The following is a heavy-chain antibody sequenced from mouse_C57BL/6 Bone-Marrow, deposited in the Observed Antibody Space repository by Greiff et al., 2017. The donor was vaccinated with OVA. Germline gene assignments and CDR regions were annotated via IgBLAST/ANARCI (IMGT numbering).Heavy chain of an antibody. CDR2: ISYDGSN. Sequence: EVQLQQSGPGLVKPSQSLSLTCSVTGYSITSGYYWNWIRQFPGNKLEWMGYISYDGSNNYNPSLKNRISLTRDTSKNQFFLKLNSVTTEDTATYYCARENWYVFAYWGQGTLVTVSA. CDR1: GYSITSGYY. D-gene: IGHD2-14*01. CDR3: ARENWYVFAY. J-gene: IGHJ3*01. V-gene: IGHV3-6*01.